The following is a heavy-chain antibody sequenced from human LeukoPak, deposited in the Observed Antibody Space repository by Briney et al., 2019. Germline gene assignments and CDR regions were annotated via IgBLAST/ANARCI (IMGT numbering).Heavy chain of an antibody. J-gene: IGHJ5*02. Sequence: GGSLRLSCAASGFTFSSYGMHWVRQAPGKGLEWVAVIWYDGSNKYYADSVKGRFTISRDNSKNTLYLQMNSLRAEDTAVNYCAKDRVPAAIVYWFDPWGQGTLVTVSS. CDR3: AKDRVPAAIVYWFDP. D-gene: IGHD2-2*02. CDR1: GFTFSSYG. CDR2: IWYDGSNK. V-gene: IGHV3-33*06.